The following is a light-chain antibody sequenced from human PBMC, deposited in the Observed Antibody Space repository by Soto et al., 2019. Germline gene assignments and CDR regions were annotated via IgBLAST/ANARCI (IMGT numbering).Light chain of an antibody. V-gene: IGLV2-14*03. CDR3: SSYTSISNVDVV. CDR1: SSDVGGYDY. CDR2: DVN. Sequence: QSALTQPASVSGSLGQSITMSCTGTSSDVGGYDYVSWYQQHPGKAPKLMIYDVNNRPSGVSNRFSGSKSGNTASLTISGLQAEDEADYYCSSYTSISNVDVVFGGGTKLTVL. J-gene: IGLJ2*01.